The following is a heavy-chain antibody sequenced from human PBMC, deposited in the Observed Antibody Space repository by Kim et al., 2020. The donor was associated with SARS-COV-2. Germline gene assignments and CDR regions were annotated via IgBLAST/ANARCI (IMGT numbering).Heavy chain of an antibody. D-gene: IGHD3-3*01. CDR1: GGTFSSYA. CDR3: ASEAEYYDFWSGYYSYWYF. CDR2: IIPILGIA. Sequence: SVKVSCKASGGTFSSYAISWVRQAPGQGLEWMGRIIPILGIANYAQKFQGRVTITADKSTNTAYMELSSLRSEDTAVYYCASEAEYYDFWSGYYSYWYF. J-gene: IGHJ2*01. V-gene: IGHV1-69*04.